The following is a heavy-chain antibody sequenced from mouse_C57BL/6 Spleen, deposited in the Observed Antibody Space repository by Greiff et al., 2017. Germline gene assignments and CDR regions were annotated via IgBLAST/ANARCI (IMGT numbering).Heavy chain of an antibody. J-gene: IGHJ3*01. Sequence: VQLQQSGAELVRPGASVKLSCKASGYTFTDYYINWVKQRPGQGLEWIARIYPGSGNTYYNEKFKGKATLTAEKSSSTAYMQLSSLTSEDSAVYFCARGGLRQGFAYWGQGTLVTVSA. V-gene: IGHV1-76*01. D-gene: IGHD2-4*01. CDR2: IYPGSGNT. CDR3: ARGGLRQGFAY. CDR1: GYTFTDYY.